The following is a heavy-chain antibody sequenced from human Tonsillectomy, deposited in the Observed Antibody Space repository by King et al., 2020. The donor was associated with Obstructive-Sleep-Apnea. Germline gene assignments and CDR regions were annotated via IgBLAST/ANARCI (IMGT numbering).Heavy chain of an antibody. Sequence: QLVQSGGGVVQPGRSLRLSCAASGFTFSSYGMHWVRQAPGKGLEWVAVISYDGSNKYYADSVKGRFTISRDNSKNTLYLQMNSLRAEDTAVYYCAKDGYSSGWYTGYFDYWGHGTLVTVSS. CDR2: ISYDGSNK. J-gene: IGHJ4*01. CDR3: AKDGYSSGWYTGYFDY. D-gene: IGHD6-19*01. CDR1: GFTFSSYG. V-gene: IGHV3-30*18.